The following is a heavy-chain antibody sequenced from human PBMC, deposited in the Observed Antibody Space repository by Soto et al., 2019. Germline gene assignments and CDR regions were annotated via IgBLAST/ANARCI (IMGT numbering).Heavy chain of an antibody. Sequence: PGESLKISCKGSGYSFTSYLIGWVRQMPGKGLEWMGIIYPGDSDTRYSPSFQGQVTISADKSISTAYLQWSSLKASDTAMYYCASRRPHSGSDGASDIWGQGTMVTVS. CDR3: ASRRPHSGSDGASDI. CDR2: IYPGDSDT. CDR1: GYSFTSYL. J-gene: IGHJ3*02. V-gene: IGHV5-51*01. D-gene: IGHD1-26*01.